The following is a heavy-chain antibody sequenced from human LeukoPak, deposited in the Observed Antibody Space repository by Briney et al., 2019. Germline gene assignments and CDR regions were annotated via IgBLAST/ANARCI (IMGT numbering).Heavy chain of an antibody. D-gene: IGHD1-14*01. CDR2: ISYDGKNK. CDR1: GFIFSTYA. Sequence: GRSLRLSCAASGFIFSTYAMHWVRQAPGKGLEWVAIISYDGKNKYYADSVKGRFTISRDNSKNTVFLQMNSLRAEDTAVYYCARDGVARGMGGIDVWGQGTTVTVSS. J-gene: IGHJ6*02. CDR3: ARDGVARGMGGIDV. V-gene: IGHV3-30*04.